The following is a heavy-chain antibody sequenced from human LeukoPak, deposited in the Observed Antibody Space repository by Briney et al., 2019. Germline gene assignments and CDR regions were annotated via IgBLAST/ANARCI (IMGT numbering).Heavy chain of an antibody. V-gene: IGHV3-74*01. D-gene: IGHD4-17*01. Sequence: GGSLRLSCAASGFTFSSYWLHWVRQVPGKGLVWVSRINTDVSRTTYADSVKGRFTISRDNAKNTLYLQMNSLRAEDTAVYYCARDRGTTVTPNYWGRGTLVTVSS. J-gene: IGHJ4*02. CDR2: INTDVSRT. CDR3: ARDRGTTVTPNY. CDR1: GFTFSSYW.